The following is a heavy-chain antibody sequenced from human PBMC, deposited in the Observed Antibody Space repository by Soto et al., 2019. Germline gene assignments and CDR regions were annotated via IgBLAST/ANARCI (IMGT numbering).Heavy chain of an antibody. J-gene: IGHJ4*02. D-gene: IGHD3-22*01. CDR3: AGQRASVDSQSYFDV. CDR1: GDSISSSSYY. V-gene: IGHV4-39*01. CDR2: IYYSGST. Sequence: KSSETLSLTCTVSGDSISSSSYYWGWIRQPPGKGLEWIGCIYYSGSTYYNPSLKSRVSMSIDTSKDQFSLKLRSVTAADTALYFSAGQRASVDSQSYFDVWGPGTLVTVSS.